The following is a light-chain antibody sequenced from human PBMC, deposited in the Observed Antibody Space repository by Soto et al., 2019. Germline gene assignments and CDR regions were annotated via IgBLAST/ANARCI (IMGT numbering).Light chain of an antibody. V-gene: IGLV2-11*01. CDR2: GVT. Sequence: QSVLTQPRAVSGSPGQSVTISCAGTSSDVGAYNFVSWYQQSPGKAPKLIIYGVTERPSGVPDRFSGSKSGNTASLTISGLQAEDEADYYCCSSAGSSVVYGTGSKVTVL. J-gene: IGLJ1*01. CDR3: CSSAGSSVV. CDR1: SSDVGAYNF.